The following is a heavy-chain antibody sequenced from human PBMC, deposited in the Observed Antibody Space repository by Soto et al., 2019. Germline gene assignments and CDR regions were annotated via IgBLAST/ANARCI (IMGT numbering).Heavy chain of an antibody. J-gene: IGHJ5*02. Sequence: PSETLSLTCTVSGGSISRYYWSWIRQPPGKGLEWIGYIFYSGTTNYNPSLKSRVTISLDTSKNQFSLRLSSVTAADTAIYYCARSVFMAPRLWNWFDPWGQGTLVTVSS. CDR1: GGSISRYY. CDR2: IFYSGTT. CDR3: ARSVFMAPRLWNWFDP. D-gene: IGHD6-6*01. V-gene: IGHV4-59*01.